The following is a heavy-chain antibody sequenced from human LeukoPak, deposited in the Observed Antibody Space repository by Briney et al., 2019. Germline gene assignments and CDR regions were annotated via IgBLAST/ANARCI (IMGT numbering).Heavy chain of an antibody. J-gene: IGHJ4*02. V-gene: IGHV1-2*02. CDR3: AREEAATPSDFDY. CDR2: IHPNSGGT. D-gene: IGHD6-25*01. Sequence: ASVKVSCKASGYTFTGYYLHWVRQPPGQGLEWMGWIHPNSGGTNFAQKFQGRVTMTRDTSISTAYMELTRLRSDDTAVYYCAREEAATPSDFDYWGQGTLVTVSS. CDR1: GYTFTGYY.